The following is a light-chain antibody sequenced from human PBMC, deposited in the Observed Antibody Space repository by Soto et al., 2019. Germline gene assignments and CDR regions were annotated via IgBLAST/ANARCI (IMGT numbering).Light chain of an antibody. V-gene: IGKV3-20*01. CDR1: ERLSSVY. J-gene: IGKJ5*01. CDR2: GAS. CDR3: QQYGGSPRIT. Sequence: EIVLTQSPGTLSLSPVERATLSCRASERLSSVYLAWYQQRPGQPPRLLIYGASNRATGIPDRFSGSGSGTDFTLIINRLEPEDVAIYYCQQYGGSPRITFGQGPRLEIK.